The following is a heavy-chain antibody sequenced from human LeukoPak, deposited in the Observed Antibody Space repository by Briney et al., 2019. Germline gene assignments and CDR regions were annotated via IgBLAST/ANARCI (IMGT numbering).Heavy chain of an antibody. CDR2: MNPNSGNT. D-gene: IGHD3-3*01. CDR1: GYTFTSYD. CDR3: AREATIFGVVLHGMDV. J-gene: IGHJ6*02. Sequence: ASVKVSCKASGYTFTSYDINWVRQATGQGLEWMGWMNPNSGNTGYAQKFQGRVTMTRNTSISTAYMGLSSLRSEDTAVYYCAREATIFGVVLHGMDVWGQGTTVTVSS. V-gene: IGHV1-8*01.